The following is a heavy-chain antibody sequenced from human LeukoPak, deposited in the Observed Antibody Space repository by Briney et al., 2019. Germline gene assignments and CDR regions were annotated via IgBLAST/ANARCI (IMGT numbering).Heavy chain of an antibody. CDR3: TRLLGGWYEYYFHY. Sequence: PGGSVRLSCAASGFTFTGSAMHWVRQASGKGLAWVGRIRSKANSYATAYAASVKGRFTISRDDSKNTAYLQMNSLKTEDTAVYYCTRLLGGWYEYYFHYWGQGTLVTVSS. CDR1: GFTFTGSA. D-gene: IGHD6-19*01. J-gene: IGHJ4*02. CDR2: IRSKANSYAT. V-gene: IGHV3-73*01.